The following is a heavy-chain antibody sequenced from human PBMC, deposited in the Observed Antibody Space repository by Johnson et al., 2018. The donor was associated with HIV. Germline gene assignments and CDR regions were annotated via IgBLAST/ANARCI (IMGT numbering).Heavy chain of an antibody. CDR1: GFLVSSNY. CDR3: VTADRGSA. J-gene: IGHJ3*01. CDR2: IYSGGSI. D-gene: IGHD1-26*01. Sequence: VQLVESGGGLIQPGGSLRLSCAASGFLVSSNYMSWVRQAPGKGLEWVSVIYSGGSIYYADSVKGRFTISRDNSKNTLYLQMNSLRAEDTAVYYCVTADRGSAWGQGTTVTVSS. V-gene: IGHV3-53*01.